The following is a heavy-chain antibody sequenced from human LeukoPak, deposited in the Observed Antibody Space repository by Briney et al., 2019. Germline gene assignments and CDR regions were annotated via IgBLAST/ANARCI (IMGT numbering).Heavy chain of an antibody. D-gene: IGHD5-24*01. CDR3: AREMEMATARFDF. V-gene: IGHV3-21*01. Sequence: GGSLRLSCAASGFTFSNYTINWVRQAPGKGLEWVSSISRSGYIFYGDSVRGRSTISRDNGKNSVYPQMSSLRPEDTAVYYCAREMEMATARFDFWGQGTLVTVSS. J-gene: IGHJ4*02. CDR2: ISRSGYI. CDR1: GFTFSNYT.